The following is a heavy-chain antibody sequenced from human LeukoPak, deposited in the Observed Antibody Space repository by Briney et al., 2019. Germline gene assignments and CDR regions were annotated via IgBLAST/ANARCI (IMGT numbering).Heavy chain of an antibody. V-gene: IGHV4-39*01. D-gene: IGHD3-22*01. CDR3: ASRRYYDSSGYWAPYYFDY. J-gene: IGHJ4*02. CDR2: IYYSGST. Sequence: SETLSLTCTVSGGSISSSRYYWGWIRQPPGKGLEWIGSIYYSGSTYYNPSLKSRVTISVDTSKNQFSLKLSSVTAADTAVYYCASRRYYDSSGYWAPYYFDYWGQGTLVTVSS. CDR1: GGSISSSRYY.